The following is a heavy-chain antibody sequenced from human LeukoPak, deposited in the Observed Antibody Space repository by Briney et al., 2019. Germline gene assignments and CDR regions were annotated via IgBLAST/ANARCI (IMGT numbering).Heavy chain of an antibody. CDR3: AKWEVSSGWPTPFDY. CDR1: GFTFSNYG. D-gene: IGHD6-19*01. J-gene: IGHJ4*02. CDR2: IWYDGSNK. Sequence: HPGGSLRLSCEASGFTFSNYGMHWVRQAPGKGLEWVAVIWYDGSNKYYADSVKGRFTISRDNSKNTLYLQMNSLRAEDTAVYYCAKWEVSSGWPTPFDYWGQGTLVTVSS. V-gene: IGHV3-33*06.